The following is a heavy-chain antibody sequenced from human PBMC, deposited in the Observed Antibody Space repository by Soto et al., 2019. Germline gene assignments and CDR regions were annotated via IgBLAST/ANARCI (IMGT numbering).Heavy chain of an antibody. CDR2: ISCCGGTA. J-gene: IGHJ4*02. D-gene: IGHD6-19*01. Sequence: EVQLLEPGGGLVRPGESLRLSCAASGFNFNKYAMSWVRQAPGEGLEWVSGISCCGGTASYADSVKGRFTIARDDAKNTLYLDMNSLRVKDTAEYYCAKADGQQWLLPHLENWGRGTLVTVS. CDR3: AKADGQQWLLPHLEN. CDR1: GFNFNKYA. V-gene: IGHV3-23*01.